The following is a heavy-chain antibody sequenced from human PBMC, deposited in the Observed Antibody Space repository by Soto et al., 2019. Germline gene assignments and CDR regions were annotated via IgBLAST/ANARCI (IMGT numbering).Heavy chain of an antibody. Sequence: PSETLSLTCTVSGGSISSSSYYWGWIRQPPGKGLEWIGSIYYSGSTYYNPSLKSRVTISVDTSKNQFSLRLNSVTAADTAVYYCANYSPDYYDSSGYYWPFGYWGQGTLVTVSS. CDR1: GGSISSSSYY. CDR2: IYYSGST. V-gene: IGHV4-39*01. D-gene: IGHD3-22*01. CDR3: ANYSPDYYDSSGYYWPFGY. J-gene: IGHJ4*02.